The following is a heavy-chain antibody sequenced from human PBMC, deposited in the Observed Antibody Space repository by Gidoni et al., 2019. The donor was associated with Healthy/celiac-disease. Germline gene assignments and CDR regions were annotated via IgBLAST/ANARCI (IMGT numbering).Heavy chain of an antibody. Sequence: QVQLQESGPGLVKPSETLSLTCTVSGGPISSYYWSWIRLPPGKGLGWIGYTYYSGSTNYNPSLKSRVTISVDTSKNQFSLKLSSVTAADTAVYYCARGMVASDYWGQGTLVTVSS. V-gene: IGHV4-59*08. CDR2: TYYSGST. CDR3: ARGMVASDY. D-gene: IGHD5-12*01. CDR1: GGPISSYY. J-gene: IGHJ4*02.